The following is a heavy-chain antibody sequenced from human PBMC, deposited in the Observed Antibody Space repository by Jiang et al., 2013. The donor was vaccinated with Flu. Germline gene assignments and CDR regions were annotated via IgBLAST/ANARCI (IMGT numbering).Heavy chain of an antibody. Sequence: SGSGLVKPSEALSLTCTVSGDSISSPGYYWGYIRQPPGKGLEWIGYISNSGSTNDNPSLRGRVTMSADTSKNELSLRLTSVTAADTAVYYCARKFYLDAFDIWGPGTMVTVSS. CDR1: GDSISSPGYY. D-gene: IGHD2/OR15-2a*01. J-gene: IGHJ3*02. V-gene: IGHV4-61*05. CDR3: ARKFYLDAFDI. CDR2: ISNSGST.